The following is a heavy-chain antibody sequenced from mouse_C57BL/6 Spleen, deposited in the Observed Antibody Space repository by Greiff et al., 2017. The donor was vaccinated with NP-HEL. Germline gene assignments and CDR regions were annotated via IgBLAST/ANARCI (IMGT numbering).Heavy chain of an antibody. V-gene: IGHV1-64*01. D-gene: IGHD1-1*01. CDR2: IHPNSGST. CDR3: YYYGSSPGAY. Sequence: QVQLQQPGAELVKPGASVKLSCKASGYTFTSYWMHWVKQKPGQGLEWIGMIHPNSGSTNYNEKFKSKATLTVDKSSSTAYMQLSSLTSEDSAVYYCYYYGSSPGAYWGQGTLVTVSA. J-gene: IGHJ3*01. CDR1: GYTFTSYW.